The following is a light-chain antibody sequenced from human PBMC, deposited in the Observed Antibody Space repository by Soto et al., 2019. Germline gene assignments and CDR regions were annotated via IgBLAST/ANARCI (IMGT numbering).Light chain of an antibody. CDR3: GSWDSSLSAYV. CDR1: SSNIGGNS. CDR2: DDD. J-gene: IGLJ1*01. Sequence: QSVLTQPPSVSAAPGQRVTISCSGSSSNIGGNSVSWYQQLPGPATNLLIYDDDKPPSGIPDRFSGSKSGTSATLGITGFQTGDEADYYCGSWDSSLSAYVFGTGTKVTVL. V-gene: IGLV1-51*01.